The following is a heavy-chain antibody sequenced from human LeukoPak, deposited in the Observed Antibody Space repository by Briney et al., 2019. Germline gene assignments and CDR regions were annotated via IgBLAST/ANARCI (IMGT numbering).Heavy chain of an antibody. Sequence: GGSLRLSCAASGFTFDDYAMHWVRQAPGKGLEWVSGISWNSGSIGYADSVKGRFTISRDNAKNSLYLQMNSLRAEDTALYYCAKDRSGSGTFYYFDYWGQGTLVTVSS. CDR1: GFTFDDYA. CDR3: AKDRSGSGTFYYFDY. V-gene: IGHV3-9*01. CDR2: ISWNSGSI. D-gene: IGHD3-10*01. J-gene: IGHJ4*02.